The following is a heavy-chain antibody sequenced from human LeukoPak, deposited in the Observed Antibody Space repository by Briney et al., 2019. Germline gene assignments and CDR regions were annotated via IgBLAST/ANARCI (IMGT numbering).Heavy chain of an antibody. CDR2: ISAYNGNT. CDR3: ARDDFWSGYYYFDY. CDR1: GYTFTSYG. Sequence: ASVKVSCKASGYTFTSYGISWVRQAPGQGLEWMGWISAYNGNTNYAQKLQGRVTMTTDTSTSTACMELRSLRSDDTAVYYCARDDFWSGYYYFDYWGQGTLVTVSS. J-gene: IGHJ4*02. D-gene: IGHD3-3*01. V-gene: IGHV1-18*01.